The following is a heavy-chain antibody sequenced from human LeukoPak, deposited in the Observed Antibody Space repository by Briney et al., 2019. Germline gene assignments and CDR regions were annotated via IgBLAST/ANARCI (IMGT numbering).Heavy chain of an antibody. CDR3: ATDGGLLWFGELRH. D-gene: IGHD3-10*01. CDR1: GFTFSSYA. V-gene: IGHV3-23*01. CDR2: ISGSGGST. Sequence: GSLRLSCAASGFTFSSYAMSWVRQAPGKGLVWVSAISGSGGSTYYADSVKGRFTISRDNSKNTLYLQMNSLRAEDTAVYYCATDGGLLWFGELRHWGQGTLVTVSS. J-gene: IGHJ4*02.